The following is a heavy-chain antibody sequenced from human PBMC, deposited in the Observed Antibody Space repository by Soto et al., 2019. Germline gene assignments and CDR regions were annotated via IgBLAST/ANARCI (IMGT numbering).Heavy chain of an antibody. CDR2: ISGNGGAT. D-gene: IGHD6-13*01. V-gene: IGHV3-23*01. Sequence: GSLRLSCAASGFNFASYAMSWVRQAPGKGLEWVSGISGNGGATNYADFVQGRFSISRDNSNNTLYLEINSLRAEDTAVYYCARDRGVIASALRVYSGMDVWGQGTTVTVSS. J-gene: IGHJ6*02. CDR1: GFNFASYA. CDR3: ARDRGVIASALRVYSGMDV.